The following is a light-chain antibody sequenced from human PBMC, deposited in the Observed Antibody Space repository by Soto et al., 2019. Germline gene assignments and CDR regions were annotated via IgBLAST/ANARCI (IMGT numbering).Light chain of an antibody. CDR3: CSYAGSITWV. Sequence: QSALTQPASVSGSPGQSITISCTGTSSDVGSYNLVSWYQQHPGKAPKLMIYEGSKRPSGVSNRFSGSKSGNTASLTISGLQAEDEADYYCCSYAGSITWVFGGGTKVTV. CDR1: SSDVGSYNL. CDR2: EGS. J-gene: IGLJ3*02. V-gene: IGLV2-23*01.